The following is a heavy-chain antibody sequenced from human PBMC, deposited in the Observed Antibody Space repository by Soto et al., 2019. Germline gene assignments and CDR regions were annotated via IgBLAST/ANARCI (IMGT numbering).Heavy chain of an antibody. CDR1: GGSVNNNAFS. CDR3: ARLKRSGLPGRKYYFDY. Sequence: PSETLSLTCTVSGGSVNNNAFSWTWIRQHPGKGPECIGHISSSGRASYSPSLKRRVAISLDASKNQFSLRLTSVTAADTAVYFCARLKRSGLPGRKYYFDYWGHGILVTVSS. D-gene: IGHD6-25*01. CDR2: ISSSGRA. J-gene: IGHJ4*01. V-gene: IGHV4-31*03.